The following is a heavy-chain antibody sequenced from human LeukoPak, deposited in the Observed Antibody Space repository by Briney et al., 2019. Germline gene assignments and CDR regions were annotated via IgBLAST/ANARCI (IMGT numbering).Heavy chain of an antibody. J-gene: IGHJ4*01. D-gene: IGHD3-16*01. CDR3: IREVQVRASASLGL. Sequence: GSLRLSCAASGFSISGYWMHWVRQAAGEGLVWVSRMNSGGTTINYADSVKGRFTISRDNVDNTLHLQMNSLRVEDTAVYYCIREVQVRASASLGLWGQGTLVTVSS. V-gene: IGHV3-74*01. CDR1: GFSISGYW. CDR2: MNSGGTTI.